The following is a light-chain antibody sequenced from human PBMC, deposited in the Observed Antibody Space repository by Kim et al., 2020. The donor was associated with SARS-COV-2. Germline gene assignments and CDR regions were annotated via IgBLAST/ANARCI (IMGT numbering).Light chain of an antibody. CDR1: QDISNY. J-gene: IGKJ5*01. V-gene: IGKV1-16*02. CDR2: GAS. CDR3: QQYHSYPIT. Sequence: ASVGSRVTSSCRASQDISNYLAWFQQKSGKAPKSLIYGASSLHTGVPSKFSGSGSGTDFTLTISSLQPEDFATYYCQQYHSYPITFGQGTRLEIK.